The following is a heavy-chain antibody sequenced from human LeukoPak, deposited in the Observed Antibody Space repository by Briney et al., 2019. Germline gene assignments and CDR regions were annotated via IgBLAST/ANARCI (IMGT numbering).Heavy chain of an antibody. V-gene: IGHV3-20*04. D-gene: IGHD1-7*01. Sequence: GGSLRLSCAASGFNFDDYGMSWVRQAPGTGLEWVSGITWNGGSTGYADSVKGRFTISRDNAKNSLYLQMNSLRPEDMALYYCVKDIWNNWNYEGAFDIWGQGTMVTVSS. J-gene: IGHJ3*02. CDR1: GFNFDDYG. CDR2: ITWNGGST. CDR3: VKDIWNNWNYEGAFDI.